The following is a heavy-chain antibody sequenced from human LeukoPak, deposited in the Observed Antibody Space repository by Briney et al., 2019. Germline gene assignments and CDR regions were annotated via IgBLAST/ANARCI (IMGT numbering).Heavy chain of an antibody. D-gene: IGHD4/OR15-4a*01. CDR1: GFTFSSYS. Sequence: GGSLRLSCAASGFTFSSYSMNWVRQAPGKGLEWVSSISSSSSYIYYADSVKGRFTISRDNAKNSLYLQMNSLRAEDTAVYYCAKGSGGDYGEVYYYYMDVWGKGTTVTVSS. CDR2: ISSSSSYI. CDR3: AKGSGGDYGEVYYYYMDV. V-gene: IGHV3-21*04. J-gene: IGHJ6*03.